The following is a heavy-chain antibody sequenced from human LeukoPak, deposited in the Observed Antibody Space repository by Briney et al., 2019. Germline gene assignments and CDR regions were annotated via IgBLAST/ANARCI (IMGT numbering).Heavy chain of an antibody. CDR2: IYYSGST. CDR1: GGSISSYY. D-gene: IGHD2-15*01. Sequence: IPSETLSLTCTVSGGSISSYYWSWIRQPPGKGLEWIGYIYYSGSTYYNPSLKSRVTISVDTSKNQFSLKLSSVTAADTAVYYCARDFTYCSGGSCYSAWGQGTLVTVSS. J-gene: IGHJ5*02. V-gene: IGHV4-59*06. CDR3: ARDFTYCSGGSCYSA.